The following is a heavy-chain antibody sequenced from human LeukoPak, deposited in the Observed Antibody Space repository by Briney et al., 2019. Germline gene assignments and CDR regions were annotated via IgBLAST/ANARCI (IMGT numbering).Heavy chain of an antibody. CDR1: GFTVSGNY. CDR2: IYSGGTT. D-gene: IGHD3-22*01. J-gene: IGHJ4*02. Sequence: GGSLRLSCAVSGFTVSGNYMSWVRQAPGKGLEWVSLIYSGGTTYYADSVKGRFTISRDNAKNSVYLQMNSLRAEDTAVYYCARDLMIVMVEEEGSADYWGQGTLVTVSS. CDR3: ARDLMIVMVEEEGSADY. V-gene: IGHV3-53*01.